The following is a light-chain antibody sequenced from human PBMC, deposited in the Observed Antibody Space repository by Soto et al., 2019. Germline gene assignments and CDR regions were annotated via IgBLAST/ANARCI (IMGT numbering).Light chain of an antibody. CDR3: QQSYSTPFT. CDR2: GAS. CDR1: QTISNF. V-gene: IGKV1-39*01. Sequence: DIPMTQSPSSLSASVGDRVTITCRASQTISNFLNWYQQKPGKAPNLLIFGASNLHSGGPSRFSGSASGTDFNLTISSLQPEDFATYYCQQSYSTPFTFGQGTTLEIK. J-gene: IGKJ2*01.